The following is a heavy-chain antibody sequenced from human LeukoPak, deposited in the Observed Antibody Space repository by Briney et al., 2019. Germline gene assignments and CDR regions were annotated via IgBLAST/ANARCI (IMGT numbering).Heavy chain of an antibody. J-gene: IGHJ5*02. CDR2: IKPDGSAQ. CDR1: GFSFRSYG. D-gene: IGHD3-22*01. Sequence: GGSLRLSCVASGFSFRSYGMHWVRQAPGKGLEWVATIKPDGSAQYYVDSVKGRFTISRDNAKNSLFLQINSLRAEDTAVYYCANGGTYSSGPWGQGTLVTVSS. V-gene: IGHV3-7*01. CDR3: ANGGTYSSGP.